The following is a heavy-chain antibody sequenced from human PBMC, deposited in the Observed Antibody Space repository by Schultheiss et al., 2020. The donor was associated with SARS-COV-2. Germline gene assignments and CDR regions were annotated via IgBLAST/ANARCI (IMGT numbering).Heavy chain of an antibody. CDR1: GGSISSGGYY. Sequence: SETLSLTCTVSGGSISSGGYYWSWIRQHPGKGLEWIGSIYYSGSTYYNPSLKSRVTISVDTSKNQFSLKLSSVTAADTAVYYCARDYYDSSGYYWGMDVWGQGTTVTVSS. V-gene: IGHV4-39*07. J-gene: IGHJ6*02. CDR2: IYYSGST. D-gene: IGHD3-22*01. CDR3: ARDYYDSSGYYWGMDV.